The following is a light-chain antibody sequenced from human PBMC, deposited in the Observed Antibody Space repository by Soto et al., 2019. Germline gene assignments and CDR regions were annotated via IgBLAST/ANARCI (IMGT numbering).Light chain of an antibody. Sequence: DIQMTQSPSSLSASVGDRVTITCRASQSISSYLNWYQQKPGKAPKLLIYAASSLQSGVPSRFSGSGSGTDFTLTISSLQHEDFATYYCQQSYSTPPTWTFGQGTKVEIK. CDR2: AAS. V-gene: IGKV1-39*01. CDR3: QQSYSTPPTWT. CDR1: QSISSY. J-gene: IGKJ1*01.